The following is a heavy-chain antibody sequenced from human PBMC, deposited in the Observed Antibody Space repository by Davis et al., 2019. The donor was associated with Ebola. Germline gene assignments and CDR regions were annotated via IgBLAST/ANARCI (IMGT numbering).Heavy chain of an antibody. CDR3: TRVIDGDYDGN. V-gene: IGHV3-23*01. J-gene: IGHJ4*02. Sequence: GESLKISCAASGFTFSSYAMSWVRQAPGKGLEWVSAISGSGGSTYYADSVKGRFTISRDNSKNTLYLQMKSLRVEDTAVYYCTRVIDGDYDGNWGQGTLVTVSS. D-gene: IGHD4-17*01. CDR1: GFTFSSYA. CDR2: ISGSGGST.